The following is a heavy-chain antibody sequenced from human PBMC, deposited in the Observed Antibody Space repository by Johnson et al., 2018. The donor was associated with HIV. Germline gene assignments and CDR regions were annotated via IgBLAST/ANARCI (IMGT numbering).Heavy chain of an antibody. Sequence: QVQLVESGGGLVQPGGSLRLSCVGSGFIFSSYDMHWVRQATGKGLEWVAVISFDGSNKYYADSVKGRFTISRDNSKHTLYLQMNSLRAEDTAVYYCARGEEMATILIWGQGTMLTVSS. CDR3: ARGEEMATILI. J-gene: IGHJ3*02. D-gene: IGHD5-24*01. CDR2: ISFDGSNK. CDR1: GFIFSSYD. V-gene: IGHV3-30*03.